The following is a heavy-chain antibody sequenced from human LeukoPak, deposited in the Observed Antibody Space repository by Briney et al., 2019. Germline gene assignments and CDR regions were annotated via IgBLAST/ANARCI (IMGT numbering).Heavy chain of an antibody. V-gene: IGHV4-4*02. CDR3: ASRRYYDSTGYFPY. Sequence: SETLSLTCTVSGGSISSDNWWSWVRQPPGKGLERIAEIYHRGSPNYNPSLKSRVTISVDKSKNQFSLKLSSVSAADTAVYYCASRRYYDSTGYFPYWGQGTLVTVSS. CDR2: IYHRGSP. J-gene: IGHJ4*02. D-gene: IGHD3-22*01. CDR1: GGSISSDNW.